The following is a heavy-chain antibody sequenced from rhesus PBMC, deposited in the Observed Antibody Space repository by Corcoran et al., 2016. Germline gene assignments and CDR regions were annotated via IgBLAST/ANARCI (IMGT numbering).Heavy chain of an antibody. D-gene: IGHD1-44*01. CDR1: GVSIGNSW. CDR3: AKNAVGTTNNYGLNS. Sequence: QVQLQESGPGLVKSSETLSLTCTVSGVSIGNSWWSWIRRSPGKGLEWIGEINANSGSTNYKPYRERRVTVSRDASKNQFSLRLSSMTPADTAVYYCAKNAVGTTNNYGLNSWGQGVVVTVSS. J-gene: IGHJ6*01. V-gene: IGHV4-80*01. CDR2: INANSGST.